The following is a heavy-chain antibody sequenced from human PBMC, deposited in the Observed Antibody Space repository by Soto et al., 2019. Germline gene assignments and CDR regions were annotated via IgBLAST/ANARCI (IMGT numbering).Heavy chain of an antibody. CDR3: ARIRTYSRN. J-gene: IGHJ4*02. V-gene: IGHV3-7*03. D-gene: IGHD4-4*01. CDR2: VKPDGTEK. CDR1: GFSLRDYW. Sequence: GSLRLSCAASGFSLRDYWMSWVRQAPGKGLEWVANVKPDGTEKNYVGSVKGRFTISRDNAKNSLFLQMNGLRVEDTAVYYCARIRTYSRNWGQGTLVTVSS.